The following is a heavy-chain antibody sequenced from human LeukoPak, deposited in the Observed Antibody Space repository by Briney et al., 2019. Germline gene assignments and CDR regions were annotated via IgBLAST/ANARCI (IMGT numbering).Heavy chain of an antibody. CDR2: ISKDGSDK. V-gene: IGHV3-30-3*01. J-gene: IGHJ4*02. CDR3: ARDYWWNYDY. CDR1: GFTFSDYA. Sequence: GGSLRLSCAASGFTFSDYAMHWVRQAPGKGLEWVAVISKDGSDKYYPGSVRGRFTISRDNSKNTIYLQMDSLRAEDTAIYYCARDYWWNYDYWGQGTLVTVPS. D-gene: IGHD1-7*01.